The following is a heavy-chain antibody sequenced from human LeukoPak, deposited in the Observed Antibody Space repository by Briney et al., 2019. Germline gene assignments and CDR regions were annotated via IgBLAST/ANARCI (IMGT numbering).Heavy chain of an antibody. D-gene: IGHD3-10*01. CDR2: INPSGGST. CDR1: GYTFTSYY. CDR3: ARSYYYGSGSYYNFDY. V-gene: IGHV1-46*03. J-gene: IGHJ4*02. Sequence: ASVKVSCKASGYTFTSYYMHWVRQAPGQGLEWMGIINPSGGSTSYAQKFQGRVTMTRDTSTSTVYMELSSLRSEDTAVYYCARSYYYGSGSYYNFDYWGQGTLVTVSS.